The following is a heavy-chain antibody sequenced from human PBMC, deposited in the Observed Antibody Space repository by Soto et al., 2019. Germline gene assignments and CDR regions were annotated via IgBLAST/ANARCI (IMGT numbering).Heavy chain of an antibody. D-gene: IGHD3-3*01. J-gene: IGHJ5*02. CDR1: GGSFSGYY. Sequence: QVQLQQWGAGLLKPSETLSLTCAVYGGSFSGYYWSWIRQPPGKGLEWIGEINHGGGTNYNPSLKSRVTISVDKSKNQFSLKLSSVTAADTAVYYCASRRVTIFGVVSGGFDPWGQGTLVTVSS. CDR2: INHGGGT. CDR3: ASRRVTIFGVVSGGFDP. V-gene: IGHV4-34*01.